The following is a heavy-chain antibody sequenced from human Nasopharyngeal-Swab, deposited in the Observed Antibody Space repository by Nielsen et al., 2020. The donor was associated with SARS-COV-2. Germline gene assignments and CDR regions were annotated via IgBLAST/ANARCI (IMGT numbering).Heavy chain of an antibody. V-gene: IGHV3-7*01. CDR2: INQDGSQK. CDR1: GFTFSRSW. Sequence: GESLKISCAASGFTFSRSWMAWVRQAPGKGLEWVANINQDGSQKYYVDSVKGRFTISRDNAANSLYLQMDSLRADDTAVYYCARDPEYSALDIWGQGTMVTVSS. J-gene: IGHJ3*02. D-gene: IGHD1-14*01. CDR3: ARDPEYSALDI.